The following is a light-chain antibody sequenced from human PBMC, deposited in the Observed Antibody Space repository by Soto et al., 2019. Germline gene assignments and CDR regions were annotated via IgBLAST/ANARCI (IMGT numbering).Light chain of an antibody. CDR1: SSDVGGYNY. CDR2: YVS. V-gene: IGLV2-14*03. Sequence: QSALTQPASVSGSPGQSITISCTGTSSDVGGYNYVSWYQYHPGKAPKLIIYYVSNRPSGVSSRFSGSKSGNTASLTISGLQAEDEAYYYCSSYTSSSTLVFGTGTKLTVL. J-gene: IGLJ1*01. CDR3: SSYTSSSTLV.